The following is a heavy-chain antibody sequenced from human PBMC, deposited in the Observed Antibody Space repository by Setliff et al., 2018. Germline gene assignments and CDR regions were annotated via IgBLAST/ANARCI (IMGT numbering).Heavy chain of an antibody. CDR2: VNVGGTNT. Sequence: HPGGSLRLSCAASGFTFSSFAMSWVRQAPGKRLEWVSIVNVGGTNTYYRDSVKGRFTISRDNSKSTLYLQMNSLRAEDTAIYYCARAGGAATNRKGVFEFWGQGTLVTVSS. CDR1: GFTFSSFA. D-gene: IGHD1-26*01. J-gene: IGHJ4*02. V-gene: IGHV3-23*01. CDR3: ARAGGAATNRKGVFEF.